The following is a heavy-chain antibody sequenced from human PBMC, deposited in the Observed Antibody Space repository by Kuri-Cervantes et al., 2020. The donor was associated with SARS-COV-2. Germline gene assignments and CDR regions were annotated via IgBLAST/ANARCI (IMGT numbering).Heavy chain of an antibody. J-gene: IGHJ4*02. CDR2: MNPNSGNT. V-gene: IGHV1-8*02. D-gene: IGHD5-18*01. CDR1: GYSFTSYW. CDR3: ARGGQLWLHDY. Sequence: ASVKVSCKGSGYSFTSYWIGWVRQATGQGLEWMGWMNPNSGNTGYAQKFQGRVTMTRNTSISTAYMELSSLRSEDTAVYYCARGGQLWLHDYWGQGTLVTVSS.